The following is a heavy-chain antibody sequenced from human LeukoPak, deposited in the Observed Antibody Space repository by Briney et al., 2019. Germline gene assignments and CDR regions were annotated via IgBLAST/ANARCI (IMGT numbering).Heavy chain of an antibody. J-gene: IGHJ4*02. CDR2: ISYDGSNK. Sequence: PGGSLRLSCAASGFTFSSYAMHWVRQAPGKGLEWVAVISYDGSNKYYADSVKGRFTISRDNSKNTLYLQMNSLRAEDTAVYYCASDILTGFVYWGQETLVTVSS. CDR3: ASDILTGFVY. D-gene: IGHD3-9*01. CDR1: GFTFSSYA. V-gene: IGHV3-30*04.